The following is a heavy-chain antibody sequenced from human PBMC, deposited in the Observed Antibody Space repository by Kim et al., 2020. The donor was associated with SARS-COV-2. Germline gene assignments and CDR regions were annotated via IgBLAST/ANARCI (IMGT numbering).Heavy chain of an antibody. CDR1: GGSISSSSYY. J-gene: IGHJ4*02. CDR3: ASLPTYCSGGSCKLYYFDY. CDR2: IYYSGST. V-gene: IGHV4-39*01. Sequence: SETLSLTCTVSGGSISSSSYYWGWIHQPPGKGLEWIGSIYYSGSTYYNPSLKSRVTISVDTSKNQFSLKLSSVTAADTAVYYCASLPTYCSGGSCKLYYFDYWGKGKLVTLSS. D-gene: IGHD2-15*01.